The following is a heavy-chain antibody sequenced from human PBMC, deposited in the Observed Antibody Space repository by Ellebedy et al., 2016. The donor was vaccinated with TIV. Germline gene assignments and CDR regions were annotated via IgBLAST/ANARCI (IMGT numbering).Heavy chain of an antibody. CDR1: DGSLSNNY. V-gene: IGHV4-59*01. J-gene: IGHJ3*01. CDR2: LYYTGST. Sequence: SETLSLTCAVSDGSLSNNYWTWIRQPPGKGLEWIGYLYYTGSTNYNPSLKSRVTISVNTPRNQFSLKLSSVTAADTAVYYCASSASMDAFDLWGQGTMVTVSS. CDR3: ASSASMDAFDL.